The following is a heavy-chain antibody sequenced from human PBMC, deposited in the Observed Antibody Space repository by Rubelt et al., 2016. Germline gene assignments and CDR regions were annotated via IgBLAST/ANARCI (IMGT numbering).Heavy chain of an antibody. V-gene: IGHV3-53*01. D-gene: IGHD1-26*01. CDR2: THIAGNT. Sequence: GLEWVSVTHIAGNTNYADSVKGRFTISRDNSKNTLYLQMNSLRAEDTAVYYCATSKVNSGSCGAVLDYWGQGALVIVSS. CDR3: ATSKVNSGSCGAVLDY. J-gene: IGHJ4*02.